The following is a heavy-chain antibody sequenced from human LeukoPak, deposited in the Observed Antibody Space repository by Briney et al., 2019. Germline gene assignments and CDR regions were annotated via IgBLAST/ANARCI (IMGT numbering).Heavy chain of an antibody. CDR1: GGSISSYD. J-gene: IGHJ4*02. D-gene: IGHD4-17*01. CDR3: ARVPTVTFFDY. V-gene: IGHV4-59*12. CDR2: FYYSGST. Sequence: SETLSLTCTVSGGSISSYDWSWIRQPPGKGLEWIGFFYYSGSTNYNPSLKSRVTISVDTSKNQFSLKLSSVTAADTAVYYCARVPTVTFFDYWGQGTLVTVSS.